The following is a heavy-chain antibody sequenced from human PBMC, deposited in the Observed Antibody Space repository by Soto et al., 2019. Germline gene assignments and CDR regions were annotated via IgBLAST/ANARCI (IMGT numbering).Heavy chain of an antibody. CDR1: GYTFTSYG. CDR2: ISAYNGNT. J-gene: IGHJ5*02. Sequence: ASVKVSCKASGYTFTSYGISWVRQAPGQGLEWMGWISAYNGNTNYAQKLQGRVTMTTDTSTSTAYMELRSLRSDDTAVYYCARDPSIAVAATGFDPWGQGTLVTVSS. D-gene: IGHD6-19*01. V-gene: IGHV1-18*01. CDR3: ARDPSIAVAATGFDP.